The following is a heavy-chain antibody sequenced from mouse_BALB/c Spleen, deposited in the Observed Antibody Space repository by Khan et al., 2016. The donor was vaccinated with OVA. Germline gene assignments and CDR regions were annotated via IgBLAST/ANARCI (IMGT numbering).Heavy chain of an antibody. CDR3: ARENYYGRTCYAMDY. Sequence: DLVKPGASVKLSCKASGYTFTSYWINWIKQRPGQGLEWIGRIGPGSVSIYYIEVFKGKATLPVDTSSSTAYIQLSSLSSEDCAVYFCARENYYGRTCYAMDYWGQGTSVTVSS. CDR2: IGPGSVSI. V-gene: IGHV1S41*01. J-gene: IGHJ4*01. D-gene: IGHD1-1*01. CDR1: GYTFTSYW.